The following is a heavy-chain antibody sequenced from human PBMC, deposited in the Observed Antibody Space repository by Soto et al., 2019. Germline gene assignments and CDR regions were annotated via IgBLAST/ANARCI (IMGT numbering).Heavy chain of an antibody. D-gene: IGHD3-10*01. CDR1: GFTFSSYA. CDR3: AKGLVGYFGESNYYSYYYMDV. Sequence: GGSLRLSCAASGFTFSSYAMNWARQAPGKGLEWVSSISSSGDYTYYADSVKGRFTISRDNSKSMVSLQMISLRADDTAVYYCAKGLVGYFGESNYYSYYYMDVWGKGTTVTVSS. CDR2: ISSSGDYT. V-gene: IGHV3-23*01. J-gene: IGHJ6*03.